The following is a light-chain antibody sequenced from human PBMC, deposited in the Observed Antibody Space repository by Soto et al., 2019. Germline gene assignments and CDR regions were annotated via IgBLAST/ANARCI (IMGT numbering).Light chain of an antibody. Sequence: EIVLTQSPDTLSLSPGERATLSCRASQSVSSSLAWYQQKPGQAPRLLIYDASKRATGIPARFSGSGSGTDFTLTISSLKPEDFAFYYCQQRSNWPPEFTFGPGTKVDIK. V-gene: IGKV3-11*01. CDR3: QQRSNWPPEFT. J-gene: IGKJ3*01. CDR2: DAS. CDR1: QSVSSS.